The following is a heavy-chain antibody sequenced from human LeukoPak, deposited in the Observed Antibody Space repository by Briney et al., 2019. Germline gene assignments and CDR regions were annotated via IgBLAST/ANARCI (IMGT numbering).Heavy chain of an antibody. CDR3: AKGGLRVTDY. D-gene: IGHD5/OR15-5a*01. CDR1: GFIFSNYW. Sequence: GGSLRLSCAASGFIFSNYWMHWVRQAPGKGLVWVSRVNNDGSSTTYADSVKGRFSISRDNAKDTLYLQMNSLRAEDTAVYYCAKGGLRVTDYWGQGTLVTVSS. V-gene: IGHV3-74*03. J-gene: IGHJ4*02. CDR2: VNNDGSST.